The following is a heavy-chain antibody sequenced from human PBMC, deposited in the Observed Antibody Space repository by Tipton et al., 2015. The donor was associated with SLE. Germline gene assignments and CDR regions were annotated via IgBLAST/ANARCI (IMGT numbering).Heavy chain of an antibody. CDR2: ISSSGSTI. CDR3: ARGGIAAHFDL. Sequence: GLVKPSETLSLTCAVYGGSFSGYYWGWIRQPPGKGLEWVSYISSSGSTIYYADSVKGRFTISRDNAKNSLYLQMNSLRAEDTAVYYCARGGIAAHFDLWGRGTLVTVSS. D-gene: IGHD6-13*01. CDR1: GGSFSGYY. V-gene: IGHV3-11*01. J-gene: IGHJ2*01.